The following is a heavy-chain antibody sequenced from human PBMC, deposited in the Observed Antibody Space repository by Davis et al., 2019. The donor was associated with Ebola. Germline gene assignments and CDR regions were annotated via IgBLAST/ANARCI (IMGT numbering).Heavy chain of an antibody. V-gene: IGHV3-23*01. Sequence: GGSLRLSCAASGFSFNTYAMSWVRQAPGKGLEWVASISISGRDTYYADFVQGRFTVSRDNSKNTLYLQMDSVRAEDTALYFCAKGSTSNRYYSSTSLSSPLDYWGQGTLLNVSS. CDR2: ISISGRDT. CDR1: GFSFNTYA. CDR3: AKGSTSNRYYSSTSLSSPLDY. J-gene: IGHJ4*02. D-gene: IGHD2-2*01.